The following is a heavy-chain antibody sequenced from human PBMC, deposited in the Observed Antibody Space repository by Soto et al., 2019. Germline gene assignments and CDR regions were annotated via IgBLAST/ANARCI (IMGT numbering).Heavy chain of an antibody. CDR2: IYPGDSDT. D-gene: IGHD4-17*01. J-gene: IGHJ6*03. V-gene: IGHV5-51*01. Sequence: GESLKISCKGSGYSFTSYWIGWVRQMPGKGLEWMGIIYPGDSDTRYSPSFQGQVTISADKSISTAYLQWSSLKASDTAMYYCARHGVLGDYGDYWKFSYYYYMDVWGKGTTVTVSS. CDR1: GYSFTSYW. CDR3: ARHGVLGDYGDYWKFSYYYYMDV.